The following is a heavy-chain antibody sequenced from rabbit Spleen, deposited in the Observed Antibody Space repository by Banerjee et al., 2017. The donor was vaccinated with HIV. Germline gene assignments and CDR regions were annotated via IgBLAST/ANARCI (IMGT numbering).Heavy chain of an antibody. D-gene: IGHD8-1*01. V-gene: IGHV1S45*01. Sequence: QEQLEESGGDLVKPEGSLTLTCTASGFDFRGNYWMCWVRQAPGKGLEWIGCIYTGDGSTYYASWAKGRFTISKTSSTTVTLQMTSLTAADTATYFCARNGAGSNYAFKLWGPGTLVTVS. CDR3: ARNGAGSNYAFKL. CDR1: GFDFRGNYW. J-gene: IGHJ4*01. CDR2: IYTGDGST.